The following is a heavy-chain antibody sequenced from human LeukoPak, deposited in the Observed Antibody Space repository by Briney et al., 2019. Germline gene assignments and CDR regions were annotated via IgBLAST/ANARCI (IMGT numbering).Heavy chain of an antibody. D-gene: IGHD3-10*01. V-gene: IGHV1-2*02. Sequence: ASVKVSCKASGYTFTGYYMHWVRQAPGQGLEWMGLINPNSGGTNYAQKFQGRVTMSRDTSISTAYMELSRLRSDDTAVYYCARDRIFGSGSYYSALDYWGQGTLVTVSS. J-gene: IGHJ4*02. CDR2: INPNSGGT. CDR1: GYTFTGYY. CDR3: ARDRIFGSGSYYSALDY.